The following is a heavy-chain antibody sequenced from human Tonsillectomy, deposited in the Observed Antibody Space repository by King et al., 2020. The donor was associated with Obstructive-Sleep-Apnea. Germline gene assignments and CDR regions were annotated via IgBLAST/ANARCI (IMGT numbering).Heavy chain of an antibody. Sequence: VQLVESGGGLVQPGGSLRLSCAASGFAFSNRWMHWVRQAPGKGLVWVSHINSDGSSTTYADSVKGRFTISRDNAKNTVYLQLNSLRADDTAVYYCVRDWAYAADYWVQGIMVAVSS. CDR2: INSDGSST. D-gene: IGHD3-16*01. J-gene: IGHJ4*02. V-gene: IGHV3-74*03. CDR1: GFAFSNRW. CDR3: VRDWAYAADY.